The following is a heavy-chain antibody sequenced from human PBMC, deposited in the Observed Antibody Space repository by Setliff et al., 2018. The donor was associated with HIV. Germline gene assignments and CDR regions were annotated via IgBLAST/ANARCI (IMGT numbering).Heavy chain of an antibody. V-gene: IGHV1-2*02. CDR1: GYTFTDYY. CDR2: IYPNTGGT. CDR3: ARSTTAD. J-gene: IGHJ4*02. Sequence: GASVKVSCKASGYTFTDYYIHWVRQAPGQGLEWMGWIYPNTGGTNYAQKFQGRVTMTRGTSISTAYMELNRLRSDDTAVYYCARSTTADWGQGTLVTVSS. D-gene: IGHD4-17*01.